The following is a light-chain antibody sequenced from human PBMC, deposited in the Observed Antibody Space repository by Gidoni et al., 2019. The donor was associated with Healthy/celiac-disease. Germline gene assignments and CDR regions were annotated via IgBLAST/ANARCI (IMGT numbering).Light chain of an antibody. Sequence: QSALTQPPSVPVSPGQSATISCTGTSSNVGSYNRFSWYQRHPGTAPKLMIYEVMNRPSWVPDRFSGSKSRNTASLTISGLQAEDEADYYCSSYTSSSTYYVFGTGTKVTVL. V-gene: IGLV2-18*02. J-gene: IGLJ1*01. CDR2: EVM. CDR3: SSYTSSSTYYV. CDR1: SSNVGSYNR.